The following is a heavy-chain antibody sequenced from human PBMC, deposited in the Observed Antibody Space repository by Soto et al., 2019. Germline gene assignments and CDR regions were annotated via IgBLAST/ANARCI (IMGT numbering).Heavy chain of an antibody. Sequence: EVQLVESGGGLVKPGGSLRLSCAASGFTFSSYSMNWVRQAPGKGLEWVSSISSSSSYIYYADSVKGRFTISRDNAKNSLYLQMNSLRAEDTAVYYCARDLDGYYDSSGYYYVVPYFDYWGQGTLVTVSS. CDR3: ARDLDGYYDSSGYYYVVPYFDY. J-gene: IGHJ4*02. CDR1: GFTFSSYS. V-gene: IGHV3-21*01. D-gene: IGHD3-22*01. CDR2: ISSSSSYI.